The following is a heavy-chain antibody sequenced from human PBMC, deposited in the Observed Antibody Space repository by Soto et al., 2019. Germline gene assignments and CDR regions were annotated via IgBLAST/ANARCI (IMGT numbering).Heavy chain of an antibody. CDR1: GASLRREIYY. CDR2: VSYFGSS. V-gene: IGHV4-61*01. J-gene: IGHJ3*01. Sequence: QVQLQESGPGLVEPSQTLSLSCSVSGASLRREIYYWNWIRQSPGKGLEWVGYVSYFGSSKYNPTLECRVTISLDASKNQFSLELTSVTAADRAVYYCARMIALSDALDVWGQGTLVNVSS. CDR3: ARMIALSDALDV. D-gene: IGHD3-16*01.